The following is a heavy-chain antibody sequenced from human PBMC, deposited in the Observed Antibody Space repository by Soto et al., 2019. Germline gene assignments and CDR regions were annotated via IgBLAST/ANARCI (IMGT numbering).Heavy chain of an antibody. Sequence: QVQLLQSRAEVKKPGASVKVSCKVSGHTLTELSMHWVRQAPGRGLEWMGGFDPEDGETISAQKFQGRVTMTEDTSTDSTYMELTSLRSEDTAVYYCAAGGTRWLHSPFDYWGQGTLVTISS. CDR1: GHTLTELS. J-gene: IGHJ4*02. D-gene: IGHD1-1*01. V-gene: IGHV1-24*01. CDR3: AAGGTRWLHSPFDY. CDR2: FDPEDGET.